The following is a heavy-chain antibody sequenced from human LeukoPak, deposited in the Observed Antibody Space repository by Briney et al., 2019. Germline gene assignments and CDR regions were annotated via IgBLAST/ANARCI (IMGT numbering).Heavy chain of an antibody. V-gene: IGHV1-2*02. CDR3: ARGPVVLLD. D-gene: IGHD4-23*01. CDR2: INPDSGDT. Sequence: ASVKVSCKASGYTFSGYYMHWVRQAPGRGLEWMGWINPDSGDTNYAQSFQGRVTVTRDTSITTAYLELKRLTSDDTAVYYCARGPVVLLDWGQGTLVTVSS. J-gene: IGHJ4*02. CDR1: GYTFSGYY.